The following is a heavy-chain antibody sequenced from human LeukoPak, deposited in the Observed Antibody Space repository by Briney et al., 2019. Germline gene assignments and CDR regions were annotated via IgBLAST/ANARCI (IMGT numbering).Heavy chain of an antibody. J-gene: IGHJ6*02. Sequence: GRSLRLSCAASGFSFSSYGMHWVRQAPGKGLEWVAVIWYDGSKKYYADSVKGRFIISRDNSRNTLDLQMNTLRVYDTTVYYCAIDSIPLAESYLLHFGLDVWGQGTTVSFSS. V-gene: IGHV3-33*01. D-gene: IGHD2-15*01. CDR2: IWYDGSKK. CDR1: GFSFSSYG. CDR3: AIDSIPLAESYLLHFGLDV.